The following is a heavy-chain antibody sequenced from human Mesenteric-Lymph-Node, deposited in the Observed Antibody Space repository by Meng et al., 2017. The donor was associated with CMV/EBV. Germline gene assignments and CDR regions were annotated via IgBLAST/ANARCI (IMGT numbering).Heavy chain of an antibody. CDR1: SFSGYY. V-gene: IGHV4-34*01. CDR2: INHSGST. J-gene: IGHJ4*02. Sequence: SFSGYYWSWIRQPPGKGLEWIGEINHSGSTNYNPSLKSRVTISVDTSKNQFSLKLSSVTAADTAVYYCARLYYYDSSGYYFGEVFDYWGQGTLVTVSS. D-gene: IGHD3-22*01. CDR3: ARLYYYDSSGYYFGEVFDY.